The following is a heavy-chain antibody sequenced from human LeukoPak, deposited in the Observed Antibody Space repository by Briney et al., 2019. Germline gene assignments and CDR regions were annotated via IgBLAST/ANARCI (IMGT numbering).Heavy chain of an antibody. D-gene: IGHD4-23*01. Sequence: SETLSLTCTVSGGFISSYYWSWIRQPPGKGLEWIGYIYYSGSTNYNPSLKSRVTISVDTSKNQFSLKLSSVTAADTAVYYCASGDYGGNFDYWGQGTLVTVSS. CDR2: IYYSGST. V-gene: IGHV4-59*01. CDR1: GGFISSYY. CDR3: ASGDYGGNFDY. J-gene: IGHJ4*02.